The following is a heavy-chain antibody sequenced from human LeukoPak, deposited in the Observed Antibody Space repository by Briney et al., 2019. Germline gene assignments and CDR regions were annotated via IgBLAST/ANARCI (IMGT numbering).Heavy chain of an antibody. CDR1: GGSFSGYY. CDR2: INHSGST. Sequence: SETLSLTCAVSGGSFSGYYWSWIPQPPGKGLEWIGEINHSGSTNYNPSLKSRVTISVDTSKNQFSLKLSSVTAADTAVYYCARGLGITMVRGVKYYYYYGMDVWGQGTTVTVSS. D-gene: IGHD3-10*01. V-gene: IGHV4-34*01. J-gene: IGHJ6*02. CDR3: ARGLGITMVRGVKYYYYYGMDV.